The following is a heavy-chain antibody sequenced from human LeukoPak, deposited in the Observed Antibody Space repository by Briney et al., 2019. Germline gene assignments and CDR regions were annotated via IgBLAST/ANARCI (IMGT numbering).Heavy chain of an antibody. Sequence: ASVKVSCKASGYTFTKSGISWVRQAPGQGPEWMGWISTNKGNANYAHKFQGRVTLTTETSTSTAYMELSSLRSEDTAVYYCARDRRPGYGSGWWFDPWGQGTLVTVSS. V-gene: IGHV1-18*01. CDR1: GYTFTKSG. CDR3: ARDRRPGYGSGWWFDP. CDR2: ISTNKGNA. D-gene: IGHD6-19*01. J-gene: IGHJ5*02.